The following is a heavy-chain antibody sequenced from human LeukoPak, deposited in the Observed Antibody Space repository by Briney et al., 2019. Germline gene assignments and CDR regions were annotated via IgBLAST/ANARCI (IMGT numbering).Heavy chain of an antibody. CDR1: GFTFSSFA. Sequence: GGSLRLSCAASGFTFSSFATSWVRQAPGKGLEWVSGISASGGSTYHADSVKGRFIISRDNSKNTLYLQMNSLRAEDTAVYYCAKGFYDNSASGVFDIWGQGTMVTVSS. J-gene: IGHJ3*02. CDR3: AKGFYDNSASGVFDI. V-gene: IGHV3-23*01. CDR2: ISASGGST. D-gene: IGHD3-22*01.